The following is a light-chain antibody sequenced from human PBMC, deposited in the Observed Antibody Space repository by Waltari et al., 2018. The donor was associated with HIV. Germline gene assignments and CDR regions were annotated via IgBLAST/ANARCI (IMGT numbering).Light chain of an antibody. CDR2: GNS. Sequence: QSVLTPPPSVSVAPGPRATISCTGSSSNIGAGSDVHWYPHLPGTAPKLLIYGNSNRPSGVPDRFSGSKSGTSASLAITGLQAEDEADYYCQSYDSSLSGWVFGGGTKLTVL. J-gene: IGLJ3*02. CDR1: SSNIGAGSD. V-gene: IGLV1-40*01. CDR3: QSYDSSLSGWV.